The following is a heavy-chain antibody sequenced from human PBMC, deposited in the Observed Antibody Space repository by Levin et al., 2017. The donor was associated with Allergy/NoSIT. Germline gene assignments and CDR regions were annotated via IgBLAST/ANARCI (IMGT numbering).Heavy chain of an antibody. V-gene: IGHV3-30-3*01. CDR1: GFTFSSYA. D-gene: IGHD6-19*01. CDR2: ISYDGSNK. Sequence: LSLTCAASGFTFSSYAMHWVRQAPGKGLEWVAVISYDGSNKYYADSVKGRFTISRDNSKNTLYLQMNSLRAEDTAVYYCARDPGRGVAGTRAFDIWGQGTMVTVSS. J-gene: IGHJ3*02. CDR3: ARDPGRGVAGTRAFDI.